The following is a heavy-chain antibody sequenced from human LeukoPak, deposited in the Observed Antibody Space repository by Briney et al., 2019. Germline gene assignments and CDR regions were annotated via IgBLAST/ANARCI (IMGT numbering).Heavy chain of an antibody. CDR3: ARDQSGLRYFDWLSPPAYYMDV. Sequence: PGGSLRLSCAASGFTFSDYYMSRIRQAPGKGLEWVSYISSSGSTIYYADSVKGRFTISRDNAKNSLYLQMNSLRAEDTAVYYCARDQSGLRYFDWLSPPAYYMDVWGKGTTVTVSS. CDR1: GFTFSDYY. D-gene: IGHD3-9*01. J-gene: IGHJ6*03. CDR2: ISSSGSTI. V-gene: IGHV3-11*01.